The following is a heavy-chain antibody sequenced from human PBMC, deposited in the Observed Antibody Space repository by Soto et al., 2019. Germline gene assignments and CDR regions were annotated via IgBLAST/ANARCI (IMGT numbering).Heavy chain of an antibody. Sequence: WTWLRQPPGKGLEWIGYVYYTGTTTYSPSLKSRVTISVGTSMNQISLKLSSVTAADTAFYYCARLGGYYQSLDTWGQGTLVTVSS. CDR2: VYYTGTT. V-gene: IGHV4-59*08. J-gene: IGHJ5*02. D-gene: IGHD3-22*01. CDR3: ARLGGYYQSLDT.